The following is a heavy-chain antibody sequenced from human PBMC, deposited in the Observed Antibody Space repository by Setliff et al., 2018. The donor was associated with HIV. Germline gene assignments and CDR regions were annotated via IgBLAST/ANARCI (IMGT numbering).Heavy chain of an antibody. D-gene: IGHD2-2*01. CDR1: GYTFTSYG. CDR3: ARDFGGYCSSMSCPGLFDP. CDR2: IIPISGTV. V-gene: IGHV1-69*05. Sequence: SVKVSCKASGYTFTSYGISWVRQAPGQGLEWMGGIIPISGTVNYAQKFWGRVTITTHESTSTAYMELSSLRSEDTAVYYCARDFGGYCSSMSCPGLFDPWGQGTLVTVSS. J-gene: IGHJ5*02.